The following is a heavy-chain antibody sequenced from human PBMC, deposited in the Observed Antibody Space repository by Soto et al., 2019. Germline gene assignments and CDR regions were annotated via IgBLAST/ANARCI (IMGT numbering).Heavy chain of an antibody. V-gene: IGHV3-33*01. J-gene: IGHJ4*02. D-gene: IGHD2-15*01. CDR2: IWGDESKK. Sequence: LRLSCAASGSALRSHGMHWVRQAPGKGLEWVAVIWGDESKKYYADSVKGRFTISKDNSKNTLFLQMNTLRVEDTAVYYCARGAVAAGDFDYWGQGTLVTVSS. CDR3: ARGAVAAGDFDY. CDR1: GSALRSHG.